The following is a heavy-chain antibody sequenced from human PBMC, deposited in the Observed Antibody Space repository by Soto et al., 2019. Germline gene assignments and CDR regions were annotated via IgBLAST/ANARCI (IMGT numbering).Heavy chain of an antibody. Sequence: GGSLRLSCAASGFTFSSYGMHWVRQAPGKGLEWVAVISYDGSNKYYADSVKGRFTISRDNSKNTLYLQMNSLRAEDTAVYYCANSDYNKLSYYYYYGMDVWGQGTTVTVSS. V-gene: IGHV3-30*18. D-gene: IGHD4-4*01. CDR3: ANSDYNKLSYYYYYGMDV. J-gene: IGHJ6*02. CDR2: ISYDGSNK. CDR1: GFTFSSYG.